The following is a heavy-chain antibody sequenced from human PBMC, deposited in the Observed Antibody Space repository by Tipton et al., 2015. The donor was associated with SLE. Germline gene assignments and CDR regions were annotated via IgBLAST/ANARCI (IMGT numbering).Heavy chain of an antibody. Sequence: TLSLTCAVYGGSLSGYSWSWIRQTPGKGLEWIGEINHGGSTNYNPSLKTRVTISVDTSMNQFSLKLSSVTAADTAVYYCARGSSSSSYYYYSMGVWGKGTTVPVSS. CDR2: INHGGST. V-gene: IGHV4-34*01. CDR3: ARGSSSSSYYYYSMGV. CDR1: GGSLSGYS. J-gene: IGHJ6*03. D-gene: IGHD6-6*01.